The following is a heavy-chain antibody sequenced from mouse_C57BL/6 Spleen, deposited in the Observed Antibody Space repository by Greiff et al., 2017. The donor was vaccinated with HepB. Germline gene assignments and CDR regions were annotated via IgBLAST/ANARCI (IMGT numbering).Heavy chain of an antibody. V-gene: IGHV1-53*01. CDR3: ARTTTVVAHWYFDV. Sequence: VQLQQSGTELVKPGASVKLSCKASGYTFTSYWMHWVKQRPGQGLEWIGNINPSNGGTNYNEKFKSKATLTVDKSSSTAYMQLSSLTSEDSAVYYGARTTTVVAHWYFDVWGTGTTVTVSS. CDR1: GYTFTSYW. D-gene: IGHD1-1*01. J-gene: IGHJ1*03. CDR2: INPSNGGT.